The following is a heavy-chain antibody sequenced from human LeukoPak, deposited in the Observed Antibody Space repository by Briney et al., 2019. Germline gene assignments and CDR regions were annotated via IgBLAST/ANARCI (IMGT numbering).Heavy chain of an antibody. J-gene: IGHJ4*02. CDR1: GLTVSSNY. D-gene: IGHD6-19*01. V-gene: IGHV3-66*01. Sequence: PGGSLRLSCAASGLTVSSNYMSWVRQAPGKGLEWVSVIYNVGSTYYADSVKGRFTISRHNSKLYLQMKCLRAEETAVYYCARAQYSSGWYYFDQWGQGTLVTVSS. CDR2: IYNVGST. CDR3: ARAQYSSGWYYFDQ.